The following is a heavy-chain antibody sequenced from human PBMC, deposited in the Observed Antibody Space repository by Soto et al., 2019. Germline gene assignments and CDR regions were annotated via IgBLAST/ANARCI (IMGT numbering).Heavy chain of an antibody. J-gene: IGHJ4*02. Sequence: SGPTLVKPTQTLTLTCTFSGFSLSTSGVGVGWIRQPPGKALEWLALIYWNDDKRYSPSLKSRLTITKDTSKNQVVLTMTNMDPVDTATYYCAMDTAMVFLRYWGQGTLVTVSS. CDR2: IYWNDDK. D-gene: IGHD5-18*01. V-gene: IGHV2-5*01. CDR1: GFSLSTSGVG. CDR3: AMDTAMVFLRY.